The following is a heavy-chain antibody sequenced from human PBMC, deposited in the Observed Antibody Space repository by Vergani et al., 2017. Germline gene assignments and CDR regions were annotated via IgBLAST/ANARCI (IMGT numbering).Heavy chain of an antibody. CDR2: ISGSGGST. CDR3: AKDRAVAGTSANYYYYGMDV. Sequence: EVQLVESGGGLVQPGGSLRLSCAASGFTFSSYAMSWVRQAPGKGLEWVSAISGSGGSTYYADSVKGRFTISRDNSKNTLYLQMNSLRAEDTAVYYCAKDRAVAGTSANYYYYGMDVWGQGTTVTVSS. D-gene: IGHD6-19*01. CDR1: GFTFSSYA. V-gene: IGHV3-23*04. J-gene: IGHJ6*02.